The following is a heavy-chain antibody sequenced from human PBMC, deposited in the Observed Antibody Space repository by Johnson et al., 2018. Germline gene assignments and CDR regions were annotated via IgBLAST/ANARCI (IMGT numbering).Heavy chain of an antibody. J-gene: IGHJ3*02. CDR3: ARRNNWDAFDI. Sequence: VQLVQSGAEVKKPGASVKVSCKASGYTFTYYDINWVRQATGQGLEWMGWMNPNSGNTGYAQKFQGRDTMTRYTSISTANMVQSSLRSEDTAVYYCARRNNWDAFDIWGQGTMVTVSS. V-gene: IGHV1-8*01. D-gene: IGHD1-20*01. CDR1: GYTFTYYD. CDR2: MNPNSGNT.